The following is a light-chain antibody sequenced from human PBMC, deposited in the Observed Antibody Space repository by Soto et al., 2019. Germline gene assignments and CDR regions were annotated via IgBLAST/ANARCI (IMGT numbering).Light chain of an antibody. Sequence: QTVVTQPASVSGSPGQSITISCTGTSSDVGGYNYVSWYQQHPGKAPKLMIYEVSNRPSGVSNRFSGSKSGNTASLTISGLQAEDEADYYCCSNAGRPDVFGTGTKLTVL. CDR1: SSDVGGYNY. V-gene: IGLV2-14*01. CDR2: EVS. J-gene: IGLJ1*01. CDR3: CSNAGRPDV.